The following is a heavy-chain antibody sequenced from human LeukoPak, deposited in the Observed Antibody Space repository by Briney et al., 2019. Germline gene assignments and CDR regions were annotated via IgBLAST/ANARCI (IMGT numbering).Heavy chain of an antibody. D-gene: IGHD2-21*01. CDR2: ISSSSTYI. V-gene: IGHV3-21*01. J-gene: IGHJ4*02. CDR1: GFTFSSYS. Sequence: KAGGSLRLSCAASGFTFSSYSMNWVRQAPGKGLDWVSSISSSSTYIYYADSVKGRFTISRDNAESSLHLQMNSLRAEDTAVYYCARGSGDNFEYWGQGTLVTVSS. CDR3: ARGSGDNFEY.